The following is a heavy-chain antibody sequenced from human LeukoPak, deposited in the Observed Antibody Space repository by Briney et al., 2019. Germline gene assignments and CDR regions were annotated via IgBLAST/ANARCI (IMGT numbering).Heavy chain of an antibody. CDR2: ISGSGGST. CDR3: AKKKIVVVPAASALGWFDP. Sequence: GGSLRLSCAASGFTFTNYAMSWVRQAPGKGLEWVSAISGSGGSTYYADSVKGRFTISRDNSKNTLYLQMNSLRAEDTAVYYCAKKKIVVVPAASALGWFDPWGQGTLVTVSS. J-gene: IGHJ5*02. V-gene: IGHV3-23*01. D-gene: IGHD2-2*01. CDR1: GFTFTNYA.